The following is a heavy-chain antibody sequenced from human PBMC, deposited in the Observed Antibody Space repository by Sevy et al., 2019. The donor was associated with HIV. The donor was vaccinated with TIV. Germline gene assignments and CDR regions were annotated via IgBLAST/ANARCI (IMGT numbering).Heavy chain of an antibody. D-gene: IGHD3-3*01. V-gene: IGHV4-34*01. CDR3: ARFALTDKRSYDFWSGYYISVSYYYGMDV. J-gene: IGHJ6*02. CDR1: GGSFSGYY. CDR2: INHSGST. Sequence: SETLSLTCAVYGGSFSGYYWSWIRQPPGKGLEWIGEINHSGSTNYNPSLKSRVTISVDTSKNQFSLKLSSVTAADTAVYYVARFALTDKRSYDFWSGYYISVSYYYGMDVWGQGTTVTVSS.